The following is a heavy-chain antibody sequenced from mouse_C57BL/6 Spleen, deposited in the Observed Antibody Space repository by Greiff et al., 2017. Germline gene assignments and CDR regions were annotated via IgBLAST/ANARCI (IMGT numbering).Heavy chain of an antibody. J-gene: IGHJ3*01. Sequence: EVTLVESGGGLVKPGGSLKLSCAASGFTFSSYTMSWVRQTPEKRLEWVATISGGGGNTYYPDSVKGRFTISRDNAKNTLYLQMSSLRSEDTALYYCARQGYDYDVGWFAYWGQGTLVTVSA. CDR1: GFTFSSYT. V-gene: IGHV5-9*01. CDR3: ARQGYDYDVGWFAY. CDR2: ISGGGGNT. D-gene: IGHD2-4*01.